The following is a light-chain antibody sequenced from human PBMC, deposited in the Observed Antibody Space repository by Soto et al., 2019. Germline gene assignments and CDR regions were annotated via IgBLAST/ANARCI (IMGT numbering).Light chain of an antibody. Sequence: DIQMTQSPSTLSASVGDRVTITCRASQSTASWLAWYQQKPGKAPKLLIYKASTLESGVTSRFSASGSGTEFTLTISSLQPDDFATYYCQQYNSFPLTFGGGTKVEIK. V-gene: IGKV1-5*03. J-gene: IGKJ4*01. CDR1: QSTASW. CDR3: QQYNSFPLT. CDR2: KAS.